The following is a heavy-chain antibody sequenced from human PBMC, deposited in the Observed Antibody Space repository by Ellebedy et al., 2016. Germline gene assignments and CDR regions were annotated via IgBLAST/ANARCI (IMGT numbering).Heavy chain of an antibody. V-gene: IGHV1-2*04. CDR2: INPNTGGT. CDR1: GYTFTGYY. Sequence: ASVKVSCKASGYTFTGYYIHWVRQAPGQGLEWMGWINPNTGGTNYAQKFQGWVTMTRDTSISTAYMDLSRLKFDDTAVYYCARGMKLGIVWYYFDFWGQGTLVTVSS. CDR3: ARGMKLGIVWYYFDF. J-gene: IGHJ4*02. D-gene: IGHD3-16*01.